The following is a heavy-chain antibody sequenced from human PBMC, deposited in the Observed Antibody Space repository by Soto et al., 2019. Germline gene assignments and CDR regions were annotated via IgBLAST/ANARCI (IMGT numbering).Heavy chain of an antibody. CDR2: ISYDGSNK. J-gene: IGHJ6*02. V-gene: IGHV3-30*03. CDR1: GFTFSSYG. D-gene: IGHD4-17*01. CDR3: ARPPSYGDYYYYGMDV. Sequence: LRLSCAASGFTFSSYGMHWVRQAPGKGLEWVAVISYDGSNKYYADSVKGRFTISRDNSKNTLYLQMNSLRAEDTAVYYCARPPSYGDYYYYGMDVWGQGTTVTVSS.